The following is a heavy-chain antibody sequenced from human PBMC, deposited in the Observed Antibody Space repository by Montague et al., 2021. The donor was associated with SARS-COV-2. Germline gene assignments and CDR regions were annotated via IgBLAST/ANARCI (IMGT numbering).Heavy chain of an antibody. CDR1: GGSISTHF. CDR2: IYASGST. V-gene: IGHV4-4*07. J-gene: IGHJ4*02. Sequence: SETLSLTCTVSGGSISTHFWNWIRQPAGKGLEWIGRIYASGSTHYNPSLRSRLTMSVDTSKNQFSLRLTSVTAADTAVYYCASDTVGDFWIGNYFDYWGQGTLVTVSS. D-gene: IGHD3-3*01. CDR3: ASDTVGDFWIGNYFDY.